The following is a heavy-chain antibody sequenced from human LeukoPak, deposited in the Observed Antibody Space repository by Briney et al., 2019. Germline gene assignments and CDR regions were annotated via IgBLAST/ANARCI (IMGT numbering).Heavy chain of an antibody. D-gene: IGHD6-19*01. V-gene: IGHV3-21*01. Sequence: GGSLRLSCAASGLTFSSYSMNWVRQAPGKGLEWVSSISSSSSYIYYADSVKGRFTISRDNAKNSLYLQMNSLRAEDTAVYYCAREGSSGWTERGPWGQGTLVTVSS. CDR3: AREGSSGWTERGP. J-gene: IGHJ5*02. CDR2: ISSSSSYI. CDR1: GLTFSSYS.